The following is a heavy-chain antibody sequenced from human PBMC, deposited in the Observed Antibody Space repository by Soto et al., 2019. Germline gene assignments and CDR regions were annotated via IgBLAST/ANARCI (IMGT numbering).Heavy chain of an antibody. CDR1: GGSISSGDYY. V-gene: IGHV4-30-4*01. CDR3: ASLGSSGYYALGRDY. J-gene: IGHJ4*02. D-gene: IGHD3-22*01. CDR2: IYYSGST. Sequence: QVQLQESGPGLVKPSQTLSLTCTVSGGSISSGDYYWSWIRQPPGKGLEWIGYIYYSGSTYYNPSLKSRVTISVDTSKNQFSLKLSSVTAADTAVYYCASLGSSGYYALGRDYWGQGTLVTVSS.